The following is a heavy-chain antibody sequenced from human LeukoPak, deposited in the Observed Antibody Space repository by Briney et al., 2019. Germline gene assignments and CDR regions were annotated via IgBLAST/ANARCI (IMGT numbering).Heavy chain of an antibody. J-gene: IGHJ4*02. V-gene: IGHV3-11*04. CDR1: GFTFSDYY. Sequence: GTLRPSCAASGFTFSDYYMSWIRQAPGKGLEWVSYISSSGSTIYYADSVKGRFTISRDNAKNSLYLQMNSLRAEDTAVYYCARDLYYYDSSGYYWGQGTLVTVSS. CDR2: ISSSGSTI. D-gene: IGHD3-22*01. CDR3: ARDLYYYDSSGYY.